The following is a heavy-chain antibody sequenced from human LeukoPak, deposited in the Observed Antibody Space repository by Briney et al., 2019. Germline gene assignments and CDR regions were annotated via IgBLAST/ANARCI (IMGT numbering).Heavy chain of an antibody. CDR3: ARVPAARRADY. Sequence: GGSLRLSCAASGFTFSNAWMSWVRQAPGKGLEWVANIKQDGSEKYYVDSVKGRFTISRDNAKNSLYLQMNSLRAEDTAVYYCARVPAARRADYWGQGTLVTVSS. V-gene: IGHV3-7*01. CDR1: GFTFSNAW. D-gene: IGHD6-6*01. J-gene: IGHJ4*02. CDR2: IKQDGSEK.